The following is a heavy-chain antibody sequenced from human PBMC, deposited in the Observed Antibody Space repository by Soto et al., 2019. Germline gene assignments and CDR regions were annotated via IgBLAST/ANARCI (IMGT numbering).Heavy chain of an antibody. CDR2: ISSSSSTI. D-gene: IGHD3-22*01. CDR1: GFTFSTYN. V-gene: IGHV3-48*01. Sequence: PGRSLRLSCAASGFTFSTYNMNLVRQAHGKGLEWVSYISSSSSTIFYTDSVKGRFTVSRDNAKNSLYLQMNSLRAEDTAVYYYARPTNYYDSSGPPAYWGQGTWVTVSP. J-gene: IGHJ4*02. CDR3: ARPTNYYDSSGPPAY.